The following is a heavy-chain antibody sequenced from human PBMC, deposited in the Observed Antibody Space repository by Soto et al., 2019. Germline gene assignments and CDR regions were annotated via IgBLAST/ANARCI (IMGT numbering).Heavy chain of an antibody. CDR2: ISVDGRND. J-gene: IGHJ3*02. Sequence: GGSLRLSCEASGFTLSSSVMHWVRQAPGKRLEWLSVISVDGRNDLHAGAVKGRFTISRDISKNMVYLQMNDLRPDDTAMYFCAKEGHTSGRCGCFNIWGQGTMVTVS. V-gene: IGHV3-30*18. CDR1: GFTLSSSV. CDR3: AKEGHTSGRCGCFNI. D-gene: IGHD6-19*01.